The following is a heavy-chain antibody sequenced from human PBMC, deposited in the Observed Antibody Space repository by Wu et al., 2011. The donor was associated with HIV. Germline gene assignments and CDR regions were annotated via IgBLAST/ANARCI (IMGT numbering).Heavy chain of an antibody. J-gene: IGHJ4*02. CDR3: ARETKGVVVVVAATSHFDY. D-gene: IGHD2-15*01. V-gene: IGHV1-2*02. CDR1: GYTFTDYY. Sequence: QVLLVQSGAEVKKPGASVKVSCQASGYTFTDYYIHWVRQAPGQGLEWMGWINPSSGGTKTAQNFQGRVIMTRDASISTAYMELSNLRSDDTAVYYCARETKGVVVVVAATSHFDYVGPGNPGHRLL. CDR2: INPSSGGT.